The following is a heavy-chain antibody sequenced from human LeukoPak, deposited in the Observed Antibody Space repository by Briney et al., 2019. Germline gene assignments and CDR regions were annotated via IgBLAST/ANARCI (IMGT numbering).Heavy chain of an antibody. D-gene: IGHD2-2*02. V-gene: IGHV4-34*01. J-gene: IGHJ5*02. CDR2: INHSGST. CDR3: AKSGSGVVPAAILRNQNWFDP. CDR1: GGSFSGYY. Sequence: SETLSLTCAVYGGSFSGYYWSWIRQPPGKGLEWIGEINHSGSTNYNPSLKSRVTISVDTSKNQFSLKLSSVTAADTAVYYCAKSGSGVVPAAILRNQNWFDPWGQGTLVTVSS.